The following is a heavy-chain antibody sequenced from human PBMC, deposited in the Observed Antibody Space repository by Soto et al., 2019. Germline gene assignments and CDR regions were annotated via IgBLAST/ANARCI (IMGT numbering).Heavy chain of an antibody. CDR2: IYSAGST. CDR1: GLTVSSSY. D-gene: IGHD5-18*01. V-gene: IGHV3-53*01. CDR3: ARAREPEYSSATFFDI. J-gene: IGHJ4*02. Sequence: GGSLRLSCAASGLTVSSSYMSWVRQAPGKGLQWVSVIYSAGSTYYANSVKGRFTISRDISTNMVYLQMSSLTDEDTAVYYCARAREPEYSSATFFDIWGQGALVTVSS.